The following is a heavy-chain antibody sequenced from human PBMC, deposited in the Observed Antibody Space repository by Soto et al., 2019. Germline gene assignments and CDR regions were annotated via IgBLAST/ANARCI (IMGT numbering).Heavy chain of an antibody. V-gene: IGHV1-18*01. CDR3: ARVVGARTHYGMDV. Sequence: ASVKVSCKASGYTFTSYGISLVRQAPGQGLEWMGWISAYNGNTNYAQKLQGRVTMTTDTSTSTAYMELRSLRSDDTAVYYCARVVGARTHYGMDVWGQGPTVTVS. J-gene: IGHJ6*02. CDR2: ISAYNGNT. CDR1: GYTFTSYG. D-gene: IGHD1-26*01.